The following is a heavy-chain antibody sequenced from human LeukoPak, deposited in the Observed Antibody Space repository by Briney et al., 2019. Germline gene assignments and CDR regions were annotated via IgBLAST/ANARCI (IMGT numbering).Heavy chain of an antibody. CDR2: ISAYNGNT. CDR1: GYTFTSCG. D-gene: IGHD5-18*01. Sequence: ASVKVSCKASGYTFTSCGISWVRQAPGQGLEWMGWISAYNGNTNYAQKLQGRVTMTTDTSTSTAYMELRSLRSDDTAVYYCARGSSVDTAMVTDYWGQGTLVTVSS. CDR3: ARGSSVDTAMVTDY. J-gene: IGHJ4*02. V-gene: IGHV1-18*01.